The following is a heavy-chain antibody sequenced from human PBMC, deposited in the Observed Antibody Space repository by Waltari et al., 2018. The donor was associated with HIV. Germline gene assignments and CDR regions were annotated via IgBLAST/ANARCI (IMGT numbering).Heavy chain of an antibody. CDR3: ARDDGSAGIAY. CDR2: VHYRGST. CDR1: GCSISSFY. D-gene: IGHD3-16*01. V-gene: IGHV4-59*01. Sequence: QVQLQESGPGLVKPPETLSLTCPVSGCSISSFYWSWIRPPPGKGLEWIGYVHYRGSTKYNPSLKSRVTISVDTSKNQFSLKLRSVTAADTAMYFCARDDGSAGIAYWGQGTLVTVSS. J-gene: IGHJ4*02.